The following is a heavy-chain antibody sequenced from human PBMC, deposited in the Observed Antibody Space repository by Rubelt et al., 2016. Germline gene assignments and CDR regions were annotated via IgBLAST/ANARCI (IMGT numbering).Heavy chain of an antibody. J-gene: IGHJ4*02. CDR1: GFTFSSYA. CDR2: ISGSGDTT. D-gene: IGHD5-12*01. V-gene: IGHV3-23*04. Sequence: EVQLVESGGGLVQPGGSLRLSCAASGFTFSSYAMSWVRQAPGKGLEWVSAISGSGDTTYYTHSVKGRFTISRDNSKNTLYLQMNSLRAEDTAIYYCAKDLITRYNAYDLGDYWGQGTLVTVSS. CDR3: AKDLITRYNAYDLGDY.